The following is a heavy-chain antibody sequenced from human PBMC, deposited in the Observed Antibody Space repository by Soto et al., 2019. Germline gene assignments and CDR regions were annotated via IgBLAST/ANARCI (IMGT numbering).Heavy chain of an antibody. Sequence: SETLSLTCTVSGGSISSGDYYWSWIRQPPGKGLEWIGYIYYSGSTYYNPSLKNRVTISVDTSKKQFSLKLSSVTAADTAVYYCARARGARYFDYWGQGTLVTVSS. CDR1: GGSISSGDYY. J-gene: IGHJ4*02. CDR2: IYYSGST. CDR3: ARARGARYFDY. V-gene: IGHV4-30-4*01. D-gene: IGHD2-15*01.